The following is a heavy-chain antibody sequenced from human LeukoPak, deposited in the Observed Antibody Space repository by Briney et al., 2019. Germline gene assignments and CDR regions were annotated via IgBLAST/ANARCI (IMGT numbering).Heavy chain of an antibody. Sequence: SETLSLTCTLSGCSVTSSNYFWGWIRQPPGLGLEWIGTFFHSGKTYYNPSLKSRVTISADTSKNQLSLNMSSETATDTAVYYCARQRFWISYPFDSWGQGTLVTVSS. CDR1: GCSVTSSNYF. J-gene: IGHJ4*02. CDR2: FFHSGKT. D-gene: IGHD3-3*01. CDR3: ARQRFWISYPFDS. V-gene: IGHV4-39*01.